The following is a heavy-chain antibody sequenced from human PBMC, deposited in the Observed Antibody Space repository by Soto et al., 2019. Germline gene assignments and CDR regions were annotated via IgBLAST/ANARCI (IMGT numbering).Heavy chain of an antibody. V-gene: IGHV3-21*06. Sequence: GGSLRLSCAASGFTFTRYSMNWARQAPGKGLEWVSSISSTTNYIYYGDSMKGRFTISRDNAKNSLYREMNSLRAEDTAVYYCARESEDLTSNFDYWGQGTLVTVSS. CDR2: ISSTTNYI. J-gene: IGHJ4*02. CDR3: ARESEDLTSNFDY. CDR1: GFTFTRYS.